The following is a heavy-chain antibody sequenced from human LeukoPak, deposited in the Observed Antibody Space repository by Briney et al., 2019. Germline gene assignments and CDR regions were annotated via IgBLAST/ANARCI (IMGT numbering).Heavy chain of an antibody. CDR3: ARGATRYYYDSSGYYYFDY. Sequence: GGSLRLSCAASGFTFSDHYMDWVRQAPGKGLEWVGRTRNKANSYTTEYAASVKGRFAISRDDSKNSLYLQMNSLKTEDTAVYYCARGATRYYYDSSGYYYFDYLGQGTLVTVSS. CDR1: GFTFSDHY. D-gene: IGHD3-22*01. J-gene: IGHJ4*02. V-gene: IGHV3-72*01. CDR2: TRNKANSYTT.